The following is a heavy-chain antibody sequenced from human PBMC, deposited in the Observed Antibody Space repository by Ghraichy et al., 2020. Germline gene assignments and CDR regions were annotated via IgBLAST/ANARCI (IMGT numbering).Heavy chain of an antibody. Sequence: GGSLRLSCAASGFTFSSYWMSWVRQAPGKGLEWVANIKQDGSEKYYVDSVKGRFTIPRDNAKNSLYLQMNSLRAEDTAVYYCARDTQWLAALLPYYYYGMDVWGQGTTVTVSS. V-gene: IGHV3-7*03. CDR2: IKQDGSEK. D-gene: IGHD6-19*01. CDR3: ARDTQWLAALLPYYYYGMDV. J-gene: IGHJ6*02. CDR1: GFTFSSYW.